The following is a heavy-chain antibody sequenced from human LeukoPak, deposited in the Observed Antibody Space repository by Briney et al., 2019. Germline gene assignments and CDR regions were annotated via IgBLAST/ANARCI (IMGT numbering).Heavy chain of an antibody. CDR1: GYTFTSYG. CDR2: INTNTGNP. V-gene: IGHV7-4-1*02. Sequence: ASVKVSCKASGYTFTSYGMNWVRQAPGQGLEWMGWINTNTGNPTYAQGFTGRFVFSLDTSVSTAYLQISSLKAEDTAVYYCARVQQWPYYYYGMDVWGQGTTVTVSS. J-gene: IGHJ6*02. D-gene: IGHD6-19*01. CDR3: ARVQQWPYYYYGMDV.